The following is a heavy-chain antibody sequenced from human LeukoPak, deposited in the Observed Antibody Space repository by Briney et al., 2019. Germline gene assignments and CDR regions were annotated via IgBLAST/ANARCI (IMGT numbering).Heavy chain of an antibody. CDR2: IYYSGST. CDR3: ARSNSSSGFYYYYYMDV. V-gene: IGHV4-59*01. CDR1: GGSISSYY. D-gene: IGHD6-6*01. Sequence: SETLSLTCTVSGGSISSYYWSWIRQPPGKGLEWIGYIYYSGSTNYNPSLKSRVTISVDTSKNQFSLKLSSVTAADTAVYYCARSNSSSGFYYYYYMDVWGKGTTVTVSS. J-gene: IGHJ6*03.